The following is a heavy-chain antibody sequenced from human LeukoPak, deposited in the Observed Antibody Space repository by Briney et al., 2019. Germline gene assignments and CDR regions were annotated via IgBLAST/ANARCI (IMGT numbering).Heavy chain of an antibody. D-gene: IGHD6-19*01. J-gene: IGHJ4*02. CDR1: GFTVSSNY. Sequence: GGSLRLSCAVSGFTVSSNYMTWVRQARGKGLEWVSVIYSCGGTYYADSEKGRFPISRDNFKNTLYLQMNSLRAEDTAVYYCAKWRRGGWSLDYWGQGTLVTVSS. V-gene: IGHV3-53*01. CDR2: IYSCGGT. CDR3: AKWRRGGWSLDY.